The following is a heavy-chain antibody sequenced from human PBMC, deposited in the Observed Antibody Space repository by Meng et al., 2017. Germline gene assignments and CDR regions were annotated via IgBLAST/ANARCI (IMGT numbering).Heavy chain of an antibody. CDR1: GYTFTSYD. D-gene: IGHD3/OR15-3a*01. CDR3: ARGPNRWTGFDY. Sequence: QWQLVQSGAEVKKPGASVKVSCKASGYTFTSYDSNVVRQATGQGLEWMGWMNPNSGNTGYAQKFQGRVTMTRNTSISTAYMELSSLRSEDTAVYYCARGPNRWTGFDYWGQGTLVTVSS. V-gene: IGHV1-8*01. CDR2: MNPNSGNT. J-gene: IGHJ4*02.